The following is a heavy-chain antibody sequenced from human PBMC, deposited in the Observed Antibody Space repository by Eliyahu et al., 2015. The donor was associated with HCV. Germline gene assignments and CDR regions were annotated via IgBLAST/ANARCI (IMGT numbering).Heavy chain of an antibody. CDR3: ASGGGGIAVTGTGGWFDP. D-gene: IGHD6-19*01. J-gene: IGHJ5*02. CDR1: GGSITTYX. V-gene: IGHV4-59*01. CDR2: IHYSGST. Sequence: QVQLQESGPGLVKPSETLSLTCTVSGGSITTYXWXWIRPPPGKGLEWIGYIHYSGSTNYNPSLKSRVTISIDTSKNQFSLNLTSVTAADTAMYYCASGGGGIAVTGTGGWFDPWGQGTLVTVSS.